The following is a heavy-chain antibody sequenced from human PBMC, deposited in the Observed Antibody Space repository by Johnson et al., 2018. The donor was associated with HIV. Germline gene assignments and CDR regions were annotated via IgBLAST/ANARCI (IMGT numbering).Heavy chain of an antibody. CDR3: AKIRTSGTGDAFDI. D-gene: IGHD1-14*01. CDR2: ISYDGSNQ. V-gene: IGHV3-30*04. J-gene: IGHJ3*02. Sequence: HVQLVESGGGVVQPGRSLRLSCAASGFTFSSYAMHWVCQAPGKGLEWVAVISYDGSNQYYADSVKGRFTISRDNAKNSLYLQMNSLRAEDTAVYYCAKIRTSGTGDAFDIWGQGTMVTVSS. CDR1: GFTFSSYA.